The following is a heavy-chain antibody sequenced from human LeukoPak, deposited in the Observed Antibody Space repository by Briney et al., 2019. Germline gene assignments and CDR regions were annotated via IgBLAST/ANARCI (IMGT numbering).Heavy chain of an antibody. CDR1: GFTFTSSA. J-gene: IGHJ5*02. Sequence: SVKVSCKASGFTFTSSAMQWVRQARGQRLEWIGWIVVGSGNTNYAQKFQERVTITRDMSTSTAYMELSSLRSEDTAVYYCAAASDCTNGVCSPRWFDPWGQGTLVTVSS. V-gene: IGHV1-58*02. CDR3: AAASDCTNGVCSPRWFDP. D-gene: IGHD2-8*01. CDR2: IVVGSGNT.